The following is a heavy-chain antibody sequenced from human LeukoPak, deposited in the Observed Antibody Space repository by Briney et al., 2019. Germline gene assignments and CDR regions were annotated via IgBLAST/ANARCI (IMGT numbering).Heavy chain of an antibody. CDR1: GGSISSGGYS. V-gene: IGHV4-30-2*01. CDR3: ARAGGSSWYYFDY. D-gene: IGHD6-13*01. Sequence: SQTLSLTCAVSGGSISSGGYSWGWVRQPPGKGLEWIGYIYQSGSTYYNPSLKSRVTISVDRSKNQFSLKLSSVTAADTAVYYCARAGGSSWYYFDYWGQGTLVTVSS. J-gene: IGHJ4*02. CDR2: IYQSGST.